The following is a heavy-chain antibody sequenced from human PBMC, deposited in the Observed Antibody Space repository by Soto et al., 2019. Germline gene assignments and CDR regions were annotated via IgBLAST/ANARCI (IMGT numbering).Heavy chain of an antibody. D-gene: IGHD1-26*01. V-gene: IGHV1-2*02. J-gene: IGHJ4*02. Sequence: QAPLVQSGAEAKRPGTSVKVSCKVSGYTFTNYFHWIRQAPGQGLEWMGWMNPNDGDTEYARKFEGRVTLTSDTSVTTPYRELSSLTSDDTAVYYCARENWSYVDWGQGTLVTVSS. CDR3: ARENWSYVD. CDR1: GYTFTNY. CDR2: MNPNDGDT.